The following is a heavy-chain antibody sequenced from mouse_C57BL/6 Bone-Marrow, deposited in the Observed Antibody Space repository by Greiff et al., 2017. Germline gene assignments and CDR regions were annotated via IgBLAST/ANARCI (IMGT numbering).Heavy chain of an antibody. CDR2: ISYDGSN. Sequence: EVKLQESGPGLVKPSQSLSLTCSVTGYSITSGYYWNWIRQFPGNKLEWMGYISYDGSNNYNPSLKNRISITRDTSKNQFFLKLNSVTTEDTATYYCARLYGNYSWFAYWGQGTLVTVSA. CDR3: ARLYGNYSWFAY. D-gene: IGHD2-1*01. CDR1: GYSITSGYY. V-gene: IGHV3-6*01. J-gene: IGHJ3*01.